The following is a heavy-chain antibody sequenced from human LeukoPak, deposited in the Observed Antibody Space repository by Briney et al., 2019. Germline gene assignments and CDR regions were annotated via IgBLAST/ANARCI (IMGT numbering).Heavy chain of an antibody. D-gene: IGHD3-9*01. V-gene: IGHV3-23*01. CDR1: GFTFSNYA. CDR3: AKLGILTGHYYFDY. J-gene: IGHJ4*02. Sequence: GGSLRLSCAASGFTFSNYAMSWVRQAPGKGPEWVSVISGSGGSTYYADSVKGRFTISRDNSKNTLYLQMDSLRAEDTAVYYCAKLGILTGHYYFDYWGQGTLLTVSS. CDR2: ISGSGGST.